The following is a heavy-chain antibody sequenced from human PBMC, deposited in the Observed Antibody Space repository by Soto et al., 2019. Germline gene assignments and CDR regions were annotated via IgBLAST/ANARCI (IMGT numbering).Heavy chain of an antibody. V-gene: IGHV4-59*01. J-gene: IGHJ6*02. D-gene: IGHD3-10*01. CDR1: GGSISTYY. CDR2: IYNSGST. Sequence: KASETLSLTCTVSGGSISTYYWSWIRRPPGKGLECIGYIYNSGSTHSNPSLQSPVTISVDTSKNQFSLKLSSVTAADTAIYYCARARITMVREVIKYNMDVWGQGTTVTVSS. CDR3: ARARITMVREVIKYNMDV.